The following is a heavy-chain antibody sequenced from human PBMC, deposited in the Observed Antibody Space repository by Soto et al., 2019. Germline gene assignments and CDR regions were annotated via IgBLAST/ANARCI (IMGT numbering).Heavy chain of an antibody. Sequence: GESLKISCKGSGYSFTSYWIGWVRQMPGKGLEWMGIIYPGDSDTRYSPSFQGQVTISADKSISTAYLQWSSLKASDTAMYYCARCPAVDYYDSSGSTYYGMDVWGQGTTVTVSS. CDR2: IYPGDSDT. J-gene: IGHJ6*02. CDR1: GYSFTSYW. CDR3: ARCPAVDYYDSSGSTYYGMDV. D-gene: IGHD3-22*01. V-gene: IGHV5-51*01.